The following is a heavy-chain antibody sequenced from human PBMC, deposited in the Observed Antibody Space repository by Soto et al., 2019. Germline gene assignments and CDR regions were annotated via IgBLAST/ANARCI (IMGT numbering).Heavy chain of an antibody. D-gene: IGHD5-18*01. J-gene: IGHJ4*02. V-gene: IGHV4-31*02. CDR2: VHRSGTT. Sequence: QGQLHQSGPGLVRPSQTLSLPCSVSGGSLSGGEYYWSWLRQHAGAGLEWIGYVHRSGTTFYKSSLTNRLSMSIDTSNTRFSVKLTSVTAADTAMYSCGRHDVDSSMVLAYWCPGYLVTVSS. CDR3: GRHDVDSSMVLAY. CDR1: GGSLSGGEYY.